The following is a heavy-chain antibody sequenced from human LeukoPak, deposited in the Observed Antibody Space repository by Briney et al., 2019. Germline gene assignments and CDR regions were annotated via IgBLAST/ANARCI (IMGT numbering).Heavy chain of an antibody. Sequence: GGSLRLSCAASGFTFSTYAMSWVRQAPGKGLEWVSSFSGSGGSTYYADSVKGRFTISRDNSKNTLYLQMDSLRAEDTAVYYCAKDLGMQVWFPLWGQGTLVTVSS. CDR3: AKDLGMQVWFPL. V-gene: IGHV3-23*01. CDR1: GFTFSTYA. D-gene: IGHD5-18*01. CDR2: FSGSGGST. J-gene: IGHJ4*02.